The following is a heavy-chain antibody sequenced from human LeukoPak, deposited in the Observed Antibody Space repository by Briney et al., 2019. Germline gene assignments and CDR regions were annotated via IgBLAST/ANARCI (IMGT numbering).Heavy chain of an antibody. V-gene: IGHV1-69*13. CDR2: IFPIFATA. CDR3: ARESGSYEAYFDY. J-gene: IGHJ4*02. CDR1: GGTFSSYA. D-gene: IGHD1-26*01. Sequence: VASLKVSCKASGGTFSSYAISWVRQAPGQGLEWMGRIFPIFATANYAQKFQGRVTITADESTSTAYMELSSLRSEDTAVYYCARESGSYEAYFDYWGQGTLVTVSS.